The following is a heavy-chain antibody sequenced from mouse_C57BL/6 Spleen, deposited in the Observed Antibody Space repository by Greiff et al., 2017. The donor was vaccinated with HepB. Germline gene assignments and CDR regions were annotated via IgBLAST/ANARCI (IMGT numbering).Heavy chain of an antibody. J-gene: IGHJ1*01. CDR3: SSNFPAYYGSSYLYFDV. V-gene: IGHV5-17*01. CDR1: GFTFSDYG. D-gene: IGHD1-1*01. CDR2: ISSGSSTI. Sequence: EVQGVESGGGLVKPGGSLKLSCAASGFTFSDYGMHWVRQAPEKGLEWVAYISSGSSTIYYADTVKGRFTISRDNAKNTLFLQMTSLRSEDTAMYYCSSNFPAYYGSSYLYFDVWGAGTTVTVSS.